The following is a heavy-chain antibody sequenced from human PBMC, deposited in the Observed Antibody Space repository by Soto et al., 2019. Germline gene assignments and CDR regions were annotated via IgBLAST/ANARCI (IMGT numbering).Heavy chain of an antibody. CDR1: GYTFTSYG. CDR3: ERDLGGYDSSGYSDY. Sequence: ASAKVSCKASGYTFTSYGISWVRQAPGQGLEWMGWISAYNGNTNYAQKLQGRVTMTTDTSTSTAYMELRSLRSDDTAVYYCERDLGGYDSSGYSDYWGQGTLVTVSS. D-gene: IGHD3-22*01. J-gene: IGHJ4*02. CDR2: ISAYNGNT. V-gene: IGHV1-18*04.